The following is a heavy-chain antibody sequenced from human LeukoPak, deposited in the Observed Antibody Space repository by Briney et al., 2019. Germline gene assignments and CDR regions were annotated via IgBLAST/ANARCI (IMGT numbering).Heavy chain of an antibody. CDR3: AREGSGWYRDFDY. Sequence: ASVKVSCKASGYTFTGYYMHWVRQAPGQGLEWMGWINPNSGGTNYAQKFQGRVTMTRDTSISTAYMELSRLRSDDTAVYYCAREGSGWYRDFDYWGQGTLVTVSS. CDR2: INPNSGGT. D-gene: IGHD6-19*01. J-gene: IGHJ4*02. V-gene: IGHV1-2*02. CDR1: GYTFTGYY.